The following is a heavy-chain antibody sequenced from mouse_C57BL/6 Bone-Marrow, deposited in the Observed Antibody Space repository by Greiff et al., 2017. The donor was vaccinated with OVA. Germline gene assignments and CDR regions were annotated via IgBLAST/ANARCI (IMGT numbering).Heavy chain of an antibody. CDR3: ARGGGLTTVVAHWYFDV. V-gene: IGHV1-53*01. CDR1: GYTFTSYW. CDR2: INPSNGGT. Sequence: QVQLQQPGTELVKPGASVKLSCKASGYTFTSYWMHWVKQRPGQGLAWIGNINPSNGGTNYNEKFKSKATLTVDKSSSTAYMQLSSLTSEDSAVYYCARGGGLTTVVAHWYFDVWGTGTTVTVSS. J-gene: IGHJ1*03. D-gene: IGHD1-1*01.